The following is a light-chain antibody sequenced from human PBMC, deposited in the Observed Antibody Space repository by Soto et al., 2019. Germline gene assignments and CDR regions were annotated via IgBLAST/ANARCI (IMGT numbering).Light chain of an antibody. CDR2: GAS. CDR3: QQSNTAPRT. V-gene: IGKV1-39*01. CDR1: QSINRY. J-gene: IGKJ1*01. Sequence: DIQMTQSPSSLSASVGDRVTITCRASQSINRYLIWYQQQPGKAPNLLIYGASTLQSGVPSRFSGSGSGTKFTLTISGLQPDDFATYFCQQSNTAPRTFGQGTKVEVK.